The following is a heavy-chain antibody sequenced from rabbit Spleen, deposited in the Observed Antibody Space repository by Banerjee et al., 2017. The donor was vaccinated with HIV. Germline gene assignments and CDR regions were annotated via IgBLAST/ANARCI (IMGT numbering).Heavy chain of an antibody. CDR1: GLDFSVGDV. CDR2: IYAGSSGST. Sequence: QQQVVESGGGLVKPGASLTLSCKASGLDFSVGDVMCWVRQAPGKGLEWIACIYAGSSGSTYYASWVDGRFTISKTSSTTLTLQMTSLTAADTATYFCARDGAGGSYFALWGPGTLVTVS. D-gene: IGHD8-1*01. J-gene: IGHJ6*01. CDR3: ARDGAGGSYFAL. V-gene: IGHV1S45*01.